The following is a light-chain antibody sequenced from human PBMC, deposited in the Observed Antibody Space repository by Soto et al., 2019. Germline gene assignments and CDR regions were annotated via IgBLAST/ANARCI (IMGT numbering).Light chain of an antibody. Sequence: DIVMTQSPESLAVSLGERATINCKSSQSILYNSNNKNYVAWYQQKPGQPPKLLINWASTRESGVPDRFSGSGSGTDFTLTISSLQAEDVAVYYCQQYYTSWWSFGQGTKVDIK. CDR3: QQYYTSWWS. CDR1: QSILYNSNNKNY. V-gene: IGKV4-1*01. J-gene: IGKJ1*01. CDR2: WAS.